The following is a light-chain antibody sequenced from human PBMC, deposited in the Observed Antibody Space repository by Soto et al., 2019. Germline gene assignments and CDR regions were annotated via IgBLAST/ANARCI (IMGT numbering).Light chain of an antibody. CDR1: QSVDSDY. J-gene: IGKJ1*01. V-gene: IGKV3-20*01. CDR3: QQYGSSRT. Sequence: EIVLTKSPGTLSLSPGERATLSCRASQSVDSDYLAWYQQKSGQAPRLLIFGASSRAIGVPERFSGSGSGTDFTLTISRLEPEDFAVYYCQQYGSSRTFGQGTKVDIK. CDR2: GAS.